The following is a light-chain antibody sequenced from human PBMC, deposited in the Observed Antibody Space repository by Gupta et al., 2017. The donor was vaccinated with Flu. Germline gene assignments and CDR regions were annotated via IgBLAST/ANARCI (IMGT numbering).Light chain of an antibody. CDR3: HQDDASPGT. J-gene: IGKJ1*01. V-gene: IGKV3-20*01. CDR1: QNIDNNY. Sequence: EIVLTQSPDTLSLSPGETATLSCRASQNIDNNYLAWYQRRPGQAPRFLIHSASTRAAGVPDRFSGSGSGTDFSLTIYALEPDDFAVYFCHQDDASPGTFGQGTKVEVK. CDR2: SAS.